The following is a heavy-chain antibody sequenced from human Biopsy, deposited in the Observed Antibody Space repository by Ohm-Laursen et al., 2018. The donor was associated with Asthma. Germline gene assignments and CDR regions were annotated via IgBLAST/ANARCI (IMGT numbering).Heavy chain of an antibody. CDR2: ISFDGSNR. J-gene: IGHJ4*02. Sequence: CLSLSCLASGFSFSNYGMHWVRQAPGKGLDWVAVISFDGSNRNYSDSVNGRFTISRDNSRNTLHLEMNSLRAEDRAVYFCAKEVFPGWELRRGPDSWGQGTQVTVSS. CDR3: AKEVFPGWELRRGPDS. V-gene: IGHV3-30*18. CDR1: GFSFSNYG. D-gene: IGHD1-26*01.